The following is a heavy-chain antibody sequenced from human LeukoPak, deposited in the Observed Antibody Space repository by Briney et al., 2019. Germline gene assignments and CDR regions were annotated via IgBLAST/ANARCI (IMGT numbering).Heavy chain of an antibody. CDR1: GFTFSSYA. J-gene: IGHJ4*02. CDR3: ARDGYSYAFDY. D-gene: IGHD5-18*01. Sequence: GGSLRLSCAASGFTFSSYAMSWVRQAPGKGLEWVAVISYDGSNKYYADSVKGRFTISRDNSKNTLYLQMNSLRAEDTAVYYCARDGYSYAFDYWGQGTLVTVSS. V-gene: IGHV3-30*03. CDR2: ISYDGSNK.